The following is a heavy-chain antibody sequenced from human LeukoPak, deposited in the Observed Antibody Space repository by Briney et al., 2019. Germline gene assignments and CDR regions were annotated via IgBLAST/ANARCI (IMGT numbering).Heavy chain of an antibody. CDR3: ARGPLAAVLMVYAKRNYDSSGYFDY. CDR2: INHSGST. CDR1: GESFNVYF. J-gene: IGHJ4*02. Sequence: SETLSLTCTVYGESFNVYFWSWIRQPPGKGLEWIGEINHSGSTNYNPSLKSRVTISVDTSKNQFSLKLSSVTAADTAVYYCARGPLAAVLMVYAKRNYDSSGYFDYWGQGTPVTVSS. D-gene: IGHD2-8*01. V-gene: IGHV4-34*01.